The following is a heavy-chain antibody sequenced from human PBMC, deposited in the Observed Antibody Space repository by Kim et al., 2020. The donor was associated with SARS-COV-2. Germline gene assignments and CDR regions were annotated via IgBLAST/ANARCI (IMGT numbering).Heavy chain of an antibody. CDR2: IYYSGSN. CDR1: GGSISSYC. CDR3: AGPDYDILTGYYPYYFDY. D-gene: IGHD3-9*01. Sequence: SETLSLTCTVSGGSISSYCWSWIRQPPGKGLEWIGYIYYSGSNNYNPSLKSRVSISVDTTTNQFSLKLMSVTAADTAVFYCAGPDYDILTGYYPYYFDY. J-gene: IGHJ4*01. V-gene: IGHV4-59*08.